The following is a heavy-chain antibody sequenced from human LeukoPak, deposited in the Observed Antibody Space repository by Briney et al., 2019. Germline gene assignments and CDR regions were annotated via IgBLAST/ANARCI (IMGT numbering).Heavy chain of an antibody. CDR1: GYTFNNHY. V-gene: IGHV1-46*02. D-gene: IGHD6-19*01. Sequence: GASVKVSCKASGYTFNNHYMYWMRQAPGQGLEWMGVINPSGGSTSYAQKFQGRVTMTRDTSTRTVYMEVNSLRSEDTAVYYCARQGTYSSAIGMGYWGQGTLVTVSS. J-gene: IGHJ4*02. CDR2: INPSGGST. CDR3: ARQGTYSSAIGMGY.